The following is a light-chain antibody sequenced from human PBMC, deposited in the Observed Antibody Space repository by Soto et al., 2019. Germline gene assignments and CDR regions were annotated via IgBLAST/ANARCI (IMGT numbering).Light chain of an antibody. CDR1: QDIDTY. J-gene: IGKJ4*01. Sequence: DIQMTQSPSSVSASVGDRVTITCRASQDIDTYLAWYQQKPGKAPNVLIYATSKLGNGVSPSFTGSGSGTEFPLTLSSLQPEDFATYYCQQARGLPLTFGGGTRVESK. CDR3: QQARGLPLT. CDR2: ATS. V-gene: IGKV1-12*01.